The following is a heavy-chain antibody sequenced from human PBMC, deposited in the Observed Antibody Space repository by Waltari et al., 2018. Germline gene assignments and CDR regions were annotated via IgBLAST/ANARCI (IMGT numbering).Heavy chain of an antibody. D-gene: IGHD3-3*01. Sequence: EVQLLESGGGLVQPGGSLRLSCAASGFTFSSYAMSWVRQAPGKGLEWVSAISGSGGSTYYADSWKGRFTISRDNSKNTLYLQMNSLRAEDTAVYYCAKHYDFWSGYYFPLDYWGQGTLVTVSS. V-gene: IGHV3-23*01. J-gene: IGHJ4*02. CDR1: GFTFSSYA. CDR3: AKHYDFWSGYYFPLDY. CDR2: ISGSGGST.